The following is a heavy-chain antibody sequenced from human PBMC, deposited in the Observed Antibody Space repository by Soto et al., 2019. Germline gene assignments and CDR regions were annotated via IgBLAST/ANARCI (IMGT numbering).Heavy chain of an antibody. CDR3: ARSLTRYYYGMDV. CDR1: GFSLSTSGIS. Sequence: ESGPTLVNPTQTLTLTCTFSGFSLSTSGISMSWIRQPPGMALEWLALIDWDDDEYYSPSLRPRLTVSKDTSKNQVVLTMTNMDPVDTATYYCARSLTRYYYGMDVWGQGTTVTVSS. J-gene: IGHJ6*02. V-gene: IGHV2-70*01. CDR2: IDWDDDE.